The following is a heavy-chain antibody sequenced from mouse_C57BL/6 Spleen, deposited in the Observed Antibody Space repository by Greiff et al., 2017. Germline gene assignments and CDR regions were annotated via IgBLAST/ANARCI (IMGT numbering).Heavy chain of an antibody. CDR1: GYSFTGYY. CDR2: INPSTGGT. CDR3: ARRGYYGSSPWFAY. D-gene: IGHD1-1*01. J-gene: IGHJ3*01. V-gene: IGHV1-42*01. Sequence: VQLQQSGPELVKPGASVKISCKASGYSFTGYYMNWVKQSPEKSLEWIGEINPSTGGTTYNQKFKAKATLTVDKSSSTAYMQLKSLTSEDSAVYYCARRGYYGSSPWFAYWGQGTLVTVSA.